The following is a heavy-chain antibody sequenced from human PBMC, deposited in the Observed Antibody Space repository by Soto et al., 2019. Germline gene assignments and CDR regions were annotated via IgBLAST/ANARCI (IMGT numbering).Heavy chain of an antibody. V-gene: IGHV1-18*01. Sequence: QVQLVQSGDEVKKPGASVKVSCKASGYIFVNYGIAWVRQAPGQGVEWMGWISPYTGNTHSATKVQGRLTMTADTSTSTVYMGLGSLTSDDTAVYYCVMVDNYVTPTPQDVWGQGTTVTVSS. D-gene: IGHD3-16*01. CDR1: GYIFVNYG. J-gene: IGHJ6*02. CDR3: VMVDNYVTPTPQDV. CDR2: ISPYTGNT.